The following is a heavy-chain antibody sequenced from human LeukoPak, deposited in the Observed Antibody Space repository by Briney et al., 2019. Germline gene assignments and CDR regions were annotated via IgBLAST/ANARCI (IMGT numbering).Heavy chain of an antibody. CDR2: IYHSGST. V-gene: IGHV4-61*01. J-gene: IGHJ5*02. Sequence: PSETLSLTCTVSGGSVSSGSYYWSWIRQPPGKGLEWIGEIYHSGSTNYNPSLKSRVTISVDKSKNQFSLKLSSVTAADTAVYYCASSSFRSGFDPWGQGTLVTVSS. D-gene: IGHD2/OR15-2a*01. CDR1: GGSVSSGSYY. CDR3: ASSSFRSGFDP.